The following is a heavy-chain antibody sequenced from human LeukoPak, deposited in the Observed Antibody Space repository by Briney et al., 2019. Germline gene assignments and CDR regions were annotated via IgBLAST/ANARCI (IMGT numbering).Heavy chain of an antibody. V-gene: IGHV4-39*02. CDR2: IYYSGST. D-gene: IGHD6-13*01. J-gene: IGHJ4*02. CDR1: GGSISSSSYY. CDR3: ARDQGGAAAGTPL. Sequence: PSETLSLTCTVSGGSISSSSYYWGWIRQPPGKGLEWIGSIYYSGSTYYNPSLKSRVTISVDTSKNQFSLKLSSVTAADTAVYYCARDQGGAAAGTPLWGQGTLVTVSS.